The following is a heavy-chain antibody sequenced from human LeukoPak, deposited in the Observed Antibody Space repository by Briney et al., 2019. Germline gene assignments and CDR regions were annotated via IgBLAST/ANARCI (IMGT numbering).Heavy chain of an antibody. D-gene: IGHD1-26*01. CDR1: GFTFSSYS. CDR2: ISSSSSYI. J-gene: IGHJ4*02. CDR3: ARDGGIVGATSALGY. Sequence: GGSLRLSCAASGFTFSSYSMNWVRQAPGKGLEWVSSISSSSSYIYYADSVKDRFTISRDNAKNSLYLQMNSLRAEDTAVYYCARDGGIVGATSALGYWGQGTLVTVSS. V-gene: IGHV3-21*01.